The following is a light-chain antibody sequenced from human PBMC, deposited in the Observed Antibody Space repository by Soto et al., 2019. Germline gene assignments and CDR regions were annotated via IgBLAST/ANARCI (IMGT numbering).Light chain of an antibody. Sequence: IQLTQSPSSLSASVGDRVTITCRASQGIKKYLAWYQQRPGKAPQLLVYGASTSQSGVPSRFSGSGSGTDFTLTISSLQPEDFATYYCQQLTNFRFTFGQGTRLDIK. CDR1: QGIKKY. J-gene: IGKJ2*01. V-gene: IGKV1-9*01. CDR2: GAS. CDR3: QQLTNFRFT.